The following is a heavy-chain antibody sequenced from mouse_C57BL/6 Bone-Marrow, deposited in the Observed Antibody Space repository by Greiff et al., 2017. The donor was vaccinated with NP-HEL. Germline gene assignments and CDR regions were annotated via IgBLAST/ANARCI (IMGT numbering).Heavy chain of an antibody. CDR3: TTWILRYAMDY. CDR1: GFNIKDDY. D-gene: IGHD1-1*01. CDR2: IDPENGDT. V-gene: IGHV14-4*01. Sequence: EVKLMESGAELVRPGASVKLSCTASGFNIKDDYMHWVKQRPEQGLEWIGWIDPENGDTEYASKFQGKATITADTSSNTAYLQLSSLTSEDTAVYYCTTWILRYAMDYWGQGTSVTVSS. J-gene: IGHJ4*01.